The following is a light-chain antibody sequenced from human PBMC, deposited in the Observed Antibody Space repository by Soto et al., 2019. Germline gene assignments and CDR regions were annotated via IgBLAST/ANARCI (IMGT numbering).Light chain of an antibody. V-gene: IGKV1-39*01. J-gene: IGKJ4*01. CDR3: QQSHSTPLT. Sequence: DIQVIQSPSSLSASVGDPVNITCRASLRISKYLHWYQQRPGTAPNLLIYGASTLQTWGPSRVSGRGSGTDFPLSINHLKTEDAATYYCQQSHSTPLTFVGGTKLVI. CDR1: LRISKY. CDR2: GAS.